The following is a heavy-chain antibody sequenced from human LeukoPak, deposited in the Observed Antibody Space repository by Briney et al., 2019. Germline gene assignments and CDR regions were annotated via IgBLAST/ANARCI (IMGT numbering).Heavy chain of an antibody. CDR3: ARDSGSGSSVWFDP. CDR2: INPNSGGT. V-gene: IGHV1-2*02. D-gene: IGHD3-10*01. J-gene: IGHJ5*02. Sequence: ASVKVSCKASGYTFTGYYMHWVRQAPGQGLEWMGWINPNSGGTNYAQKFQGRVTMTRDTSISTPYMELSRLRSDDTAVYYCARDSGSGSSVWFDPWGQGTLVTVSS. CDR1: GYTFTGYY.